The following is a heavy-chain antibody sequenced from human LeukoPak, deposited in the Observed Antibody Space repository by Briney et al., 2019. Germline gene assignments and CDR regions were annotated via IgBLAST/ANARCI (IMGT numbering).Heavy chain of an antibody. CDR1: GYTFTSYA. J-gene: IGHJ4*02. Sequence: ASVKVSCKASGYTFTSYAMHWVRQAPRQRLEWMGWINAGNGNTKYSQKFQGRVTITTDESTSTAYMELSSLRSEDTAVYYCARGGPSSRDEYYFDYWGQGTLVTVSS. V-gene: IGHV1-3*01. CDR3: ARGGPSSRDEYYFDY. D-gene: IGHD6-6*01. CDR2: INAGNGNT.